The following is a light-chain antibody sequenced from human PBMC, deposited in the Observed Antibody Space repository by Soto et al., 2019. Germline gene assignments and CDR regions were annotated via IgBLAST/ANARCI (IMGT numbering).Light chain of an antibody. J-gene: IGLJ2*01. CDR2: ENN. CDR3: AAWDDSLNGVV. V-gene: IGLV1-51*01. CDR1: SSNIGNNY. Sequence: QSVLTQPPSVSAAPGQKVTISCSGSSSNIGNNYVSWYQQLPGTAPKLLIYENNKRPSGIPDRFSGSKSGTSASLAISGLQSEDEADYYCAAWDDSLNGVVFGGGTKVTVL.